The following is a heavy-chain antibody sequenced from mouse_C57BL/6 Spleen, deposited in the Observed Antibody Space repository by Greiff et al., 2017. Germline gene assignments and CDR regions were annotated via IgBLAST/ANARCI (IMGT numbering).Heavy chain of an antibody. V-gene: IGHV1-81*01. CDR1: GYTFTSYG. CDR2: IYPRSGNT. D-gene: IGHD1-1*01. CDR3: ARRGNYYGSTYEDY. Sequence: LQESGAELARPGASVKLSCKASGYTFTSYGISWVKQRTGQGLEWIGEIYPRSGNTYYNEKFKGKATLTADKSSSTAYMELRSLTSEDSAVYFCARRGNYYGSTYEDYWGQGTTLTVSS. J-gene: IGHJ2*01.